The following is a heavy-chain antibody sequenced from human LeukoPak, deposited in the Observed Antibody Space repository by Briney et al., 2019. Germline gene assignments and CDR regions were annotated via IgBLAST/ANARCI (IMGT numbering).Heavy chain of an antibody. D-gene: IGHD6-6*01. CDR3: AREEGSSSYFDY. Sequence: GGSLRLSCAASGFTVSSNYMSWVRQAPGKGLEWVSVTYSGGSTYYADSVKGRFTISRDNSKNTLYLQMNSLRAEDTAVYYCAREEGSSSYFDYWGQGTLVTVSS. J-gene: IGHJ4*02. V-gene: IGHV3-53*01. CDR2: TYSGGST. CDR1: GFTVSSNY.